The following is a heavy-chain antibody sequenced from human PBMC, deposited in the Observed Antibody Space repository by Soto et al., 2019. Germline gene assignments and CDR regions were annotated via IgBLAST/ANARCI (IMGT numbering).Heavy chain of an antibody. D-gene: IGHD3-22*01. CDR3: ARQIPPEHDPQYYYDSSNLTTPDNY. J-gene: IGHJ4*02. V-gene: IGHV3-21*01. Sequence: EVQLVESGGGLVKPGGSLRLSCAASGFTFSSYSMNWVRQAPGKGLEWVSSISSSSSYIYYADSVKGRFTISRDNAKNSLYLQMNSLRAEDTAVYYCARQIPPEHDPQYYYDSSNLTTPDNYWGQGTLVTVSS. CDR2: ISSSSSYI. CDR1: GFTFSSYS.